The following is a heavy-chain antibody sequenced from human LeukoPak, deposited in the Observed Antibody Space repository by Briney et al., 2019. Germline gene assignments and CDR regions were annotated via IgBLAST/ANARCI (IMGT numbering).Heavy chain of an antibody. V-gene: IGHV4-30-2*01. CDR2: IYHSGST. J-gene: IGHJ4*02. Sequence: SETLSLTCAVSGGSISSGGYSWSWIRQPPGKGLEWIGYIYHSGSTYYNPSLKSRVTISVDRSKNQFSLKLSSVTAADTAVYYCARGWGKSQTFDYWGQRTLVTVSS. CDR1: GGSISSGGYS. D-gene: IGHD3-16*01. CDR3: ARGWGKSQTFDY.